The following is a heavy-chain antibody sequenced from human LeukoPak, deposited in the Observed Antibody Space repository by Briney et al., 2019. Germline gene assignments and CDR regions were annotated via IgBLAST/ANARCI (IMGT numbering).Heavy chain of an antibody. CDR1: GFTFSSYW. J-gene: IGHJ3*02. Sequence: GGSLRLSCAASGFTFSSYWMHWARQAPGKGLVWVSRINSDGSSTSYADSVKGRFTISRDNAKNTLYLQMNSLRAEDTAVYYCARAQYSSSWYYSDAFDIWGQGTMVTVSS. V-gene: IGHV3-74*01. D-gene: IGHD6-13*01. CDR2: INSDGSST. CDR3: ARAQYSSSWYYSDAFDI.